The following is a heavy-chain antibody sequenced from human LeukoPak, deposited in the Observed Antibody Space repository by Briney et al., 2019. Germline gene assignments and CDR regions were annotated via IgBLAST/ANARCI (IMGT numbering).Heavy chain of an antibody. D-gene: IGHD3-22*01. J-gene: IGHJ4*02. CDR2: IYYSGST. CDR3: ARASYSYDISGWVPFDY. V-gene: IGHV4-39*07. Sequence: SETLSLTCTVSGVSISSNSYYWGWIRQPPGKGLEWIGSIYYSGSTYYNPSLKSRVTISGDTSENQFSLRLSSVTAADTAVYYCARASYSYDISGWVPFDYWGQGTLVTVSS. CDR1: GVSISSNSYY.